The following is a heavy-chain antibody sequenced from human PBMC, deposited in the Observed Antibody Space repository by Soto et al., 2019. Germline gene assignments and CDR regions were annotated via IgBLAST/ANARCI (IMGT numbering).Heavy chain of an antibody. CDR2: IIPIFGTA. Sequence: SVKVSCKASGGTFSSYAISWVRQAPGQGLEWMGGIIPIFGTANYAQKFQGRVTITADESTSTAYMELSSLRSEDTAVYYCATQSYYVWGSYRPYYFDYWGQGTLVTVSS. CDR1: GGTFSSYA. V-gene: IGHV1-69*13. CDR3: ATQSYYVWGSYRPYYFDY. J-gene: IGHJ4*02. D-gene: IGHD3-16*02.